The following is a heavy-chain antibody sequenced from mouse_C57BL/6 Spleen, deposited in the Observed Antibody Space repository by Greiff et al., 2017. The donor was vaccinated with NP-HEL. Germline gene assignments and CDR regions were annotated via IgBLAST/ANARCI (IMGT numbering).Heavy chain of an antibody. CDR2: IDPSDSYT. V-gene: IGHV1-50*01. CDR1: GYTFTSYW. Sequence: QVQLQQPGAELVKPGASVKLSCKASGYTFTSYWMQWVKQRPGQGLEWIGEIDPSDSYTNYNQKFKGKATLTVDTSSSTAYMQLSSLTSEDSAVYYCARSGYYGSHFDYWGQGTTRTVSS. CDR3: ARSGYYGSHFDY. J-gene: IGHJ2*01. D-gene: IGHD1-1*01.